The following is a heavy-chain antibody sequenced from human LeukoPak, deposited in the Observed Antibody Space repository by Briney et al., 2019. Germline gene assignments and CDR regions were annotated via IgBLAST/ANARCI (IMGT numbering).Heavy chain of an antibody. J-gene: IGHJ4*02. V-gene: IGHV1-46*01. CDR2: INPSGGST. D-gene: IGHD1-1*01. CDR3: AREYNWNDQALDY. Sequence: ASVKVSCKASGYTFTSYYMHWVRQAPGQGLEWMGIINPSGGSTSYAQKFQGRVTMTTDTSTSTAYMELRSLRSDDTAVYYCAREYNWNDQALDYWGQGTLVTVSS. CDR1: GYTFTSYY.